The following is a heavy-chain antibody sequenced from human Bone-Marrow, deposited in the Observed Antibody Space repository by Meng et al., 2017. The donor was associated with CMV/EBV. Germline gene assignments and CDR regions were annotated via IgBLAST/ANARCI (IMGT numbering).Heavy chain of an antibody. CDR3: ARERIKDYYYGMDV. CDR2: ISSSSSYI. J-gene: IGHJ6*02. D-gene: IGHD2-15*01. CDR1: GFTFSSCS. V-gene: IGHV3-21*01. Sequence: GESLKISCAGCGFTFSSCSMNWVRQAPGKGLESVSSISSSSSYIYYADSVKGRFTISRDNSKNTLYLQMNSLRAEDTAVYYCARERIKDYYYGMDVWGQGTMVTVSS.